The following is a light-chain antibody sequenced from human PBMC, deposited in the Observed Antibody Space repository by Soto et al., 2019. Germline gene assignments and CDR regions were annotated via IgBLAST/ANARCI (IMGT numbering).Light chain of an antibody. CDR3: QTWGTGIQV. CDR1: SGHSSYA. CDR2: LNSDGSH. J-gene: IGLJ1*01. Sequence: QSVLTQSPSASASLGASVKLTCTLSSGHSSYAIAWHQQQPEKGPRYLMKLNSDGSHSKGDGIPDRFSGSSSGAERYLTISSLPSEDEADYSCQTWGTGIQVFGTGTKLTVL. V-gene: IGLV4-69*01.